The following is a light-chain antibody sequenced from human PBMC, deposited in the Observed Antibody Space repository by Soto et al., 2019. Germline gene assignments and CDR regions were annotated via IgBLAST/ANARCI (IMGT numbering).Light chain of an antibody. CDR3: QQYGNSPT. J-gene: IGKJ1*01. CDR2: GAS. CDR1: QTINNN. Sequence: VMTQAPATLSVSPGERATLSCRASQTINNNVAWYQLKDGQVPRLVIYGASTRATDIPARFSGSGSGTESTPTISSLQSEDFAEYHCQQYGNSPTFGQGTKVDIK. V-gene: IGKV3-15*01.